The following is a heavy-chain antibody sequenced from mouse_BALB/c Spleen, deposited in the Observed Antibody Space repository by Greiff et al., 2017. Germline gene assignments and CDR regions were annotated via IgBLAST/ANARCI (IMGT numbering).Heavy chain of an antibody. V-gene: IGHV1-18*01. D-gene: IGHD2-1*01. CDR1: GYTFTDYN. J-gene: IGHJ4*01. CDR3: ARHEDSYGNPDYYAMDY. CDR2: INPNNGGT. Sequence: EVQLQQSGPELVKPGASVKIPCKASGYTFTDYNMDWVKQSHGKSLEWIGDINPNNGGTIYNQKFKGKATLTVDKSSSTAYMELRSLTSEDSAVYFCARHEDSYGNPDYYAMDYWGQGTSVTVSS.